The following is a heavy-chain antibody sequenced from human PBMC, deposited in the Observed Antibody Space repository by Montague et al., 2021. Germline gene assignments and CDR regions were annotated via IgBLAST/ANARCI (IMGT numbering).Heavy chain of an antibody. CDR1: GGSIRSYY. V-gene: IGHV4-59*01. Sequence: SETLSLTCTVSGGSIRSYYWNWIRQPPAKGLEWIGYIYYNGSTNYNPSLKSRVNISLDTSNYQFSLNLRSVTAADTAVYYCSRALAARWWFDPWGQGTLVTVSS. J-gene: IGHJ5*02. CDR2: IYYNGST. CDR3: SRALAARWWFDP. D-gene: IGHD6-6*01.